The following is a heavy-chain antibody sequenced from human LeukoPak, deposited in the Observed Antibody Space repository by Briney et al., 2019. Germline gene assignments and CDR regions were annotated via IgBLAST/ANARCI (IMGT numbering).Heavy chain of an antibody. CDR3: ARAYCSGGSCHDAFDI. V-gene: IGHV3-20*01. D-gene: IGHD2-15*01. Sequence: PGGSPRLSCAASGFTLSSYWMSWVRQAPGKGLEWVSGISWNSGSIGYADSVKGRFTISRDNAKNSLYLQMNSLRAEDTALYHCARAYCSGGSCHDAFDIWGQGTMVTVSS. CDR1: GFTLSSYW. CDR2: ISWNSGSI. J-gene: IGHJ3*02.